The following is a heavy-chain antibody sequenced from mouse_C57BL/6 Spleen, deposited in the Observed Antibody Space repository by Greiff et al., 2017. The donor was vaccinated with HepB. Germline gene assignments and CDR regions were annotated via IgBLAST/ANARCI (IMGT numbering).Heavy chain of an antibody. J-gene: IGHJ3*01. Sequence: QVQLQQPGAELVKPGASVKLSCKASGYTFTSYWMHWVKQRPGRGLEWIGRIDPNSGGTKYNEKFKSKATLTVDKPSSTAYMQLISLTSEDSAVYYCARSNYGSGHPFAYWGQGTLVTVSA. CDR2: IDPNSGGT. CDR1: GYTFTSYW. CDR3: ARSNYGSGHPFAY. D-gene: IGHD1-1*01. V-gene: IGHV1-72*01.